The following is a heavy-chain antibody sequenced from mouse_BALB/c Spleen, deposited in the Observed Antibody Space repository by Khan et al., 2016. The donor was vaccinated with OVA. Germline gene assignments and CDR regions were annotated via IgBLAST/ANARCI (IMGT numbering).Heavy chain of an antibody. D-gene: IGHD1-1*02. CDR1: GFTFSDYY. Sequence: EVELVESGGGLVKPGGSLKLSCAASGFTFSDYYMYWIRQTPEKRLEWVATISDGGSYSYYPDSVKGRFTISRDDVKSHLYQQMSSLKSENTAMYYCARGFYGGPFTYWGQGTLVTVSA. CDR3: ARGFYGGPFTY. J-gene: IGHJ3*01. V-gene: IGHV5-4*02. CDR2: ISDGGSYS.